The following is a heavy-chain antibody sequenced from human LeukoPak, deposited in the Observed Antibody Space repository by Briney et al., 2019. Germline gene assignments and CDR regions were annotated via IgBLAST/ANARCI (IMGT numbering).Heavy chain of an antibody. CDR2: INSDGSST. V-gene: IGHV3-74*01. J-gene: IGHJ4*02. Sequence: PGGSLRLSCAASGFTFSSYWMHWVRQAPGKGLVWVSRINSDGSSTSYADSVKGRFTISRDNAKNTLYLQMNSLRAEDTAVYYCARGYLRAAGANLGYWGQGTLVTVSS. CDR1: GFTFSSYW. CDR3: ARGYLRAAGANLGY. D-gene: IGHD3-22*01.